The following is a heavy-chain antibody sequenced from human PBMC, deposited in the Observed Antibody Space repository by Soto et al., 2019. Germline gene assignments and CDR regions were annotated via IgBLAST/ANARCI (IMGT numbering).Heavy chain of an antibody. D-gene: IGHD3-22*01. CDR3: ARDRRDDHYDSSAGWFAP. Sequence: GASVKVSCKASGYTFTSYYMHWVRQAPGQGLEGIRLTNPSGGSRSSGQNSQGRGTMPRETSTSTVDVELRRLRSENKAVDYCARDRRDDHYDSSAGWFAPWGQGTLVTVSS. CDR2: TNPSGGSR. V-gene: IGHV1-46*01. CDR1: GYTFTSYY. J-gene: IGHJ5*02.